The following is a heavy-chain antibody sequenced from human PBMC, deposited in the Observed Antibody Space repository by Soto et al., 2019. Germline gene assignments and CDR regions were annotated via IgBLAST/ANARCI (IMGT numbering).Heavy chain of an antibody. CDR3: ATMSVPNSIVGATGPY. D-gene: IGHD1-26*01. CDR1: GFTFSSYA. CDR2: ISYDGSNK. Sequence: GGSLRLSCAASGFTFSSYAMHWVRQAPGKGLEWVAVISYDGSNKYYADSVKGRFTISRDNSKNTLYLQMNSLRAEDTAVYYCATMSVPNSIVGATGPYWGQGTLVTSPQ. V-gene: IGHV3-30-3*01. J-gene: IGHJ4*02.